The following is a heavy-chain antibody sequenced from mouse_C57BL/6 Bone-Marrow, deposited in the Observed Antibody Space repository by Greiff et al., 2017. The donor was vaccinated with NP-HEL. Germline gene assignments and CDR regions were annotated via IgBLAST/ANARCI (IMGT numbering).Heavy chain of an antibody. CDR2: ISSGGSYT. CDR1: GFTFSSYG. V-gene: IGHV5-6*01. J-gene: IGHJ2*01. D-gene: IGHD1-1*01. CDR3: ARHSSIYFDY. Sequence: EVQGVESGGDLVKPGGSLKLSCVASGFTFSSYGMSWVRQTPDKRLEWVATISSGGSYTYYPDSVKGRFTISRDNAKNTLYLQMSSLKSEDTAMYYCARHSSIYFDYWGQGTTLTVSS.